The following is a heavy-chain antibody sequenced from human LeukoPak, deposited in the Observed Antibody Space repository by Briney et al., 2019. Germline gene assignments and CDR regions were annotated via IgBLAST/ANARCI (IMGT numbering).Heavy chain of an antibody. Sequence: PSQTLSLTCAISGDSVSTNNTIWNWIRQSPSRGLEWLGRTYYRSRWYYDYAVSLKSRITINPDTPKNLFSLQLNSVTPEDTAVYYCASRNDGLGMDVWGQGTTVTVSS. CDR3: ASRNDGLGMDV. CDR1: GDSVSTNNTI. D-gene: IGHD1-1*01. J-gene: IGHJ6*02. V-gene: IGHV6-1*01. CDR2: TYYRSRWYY.